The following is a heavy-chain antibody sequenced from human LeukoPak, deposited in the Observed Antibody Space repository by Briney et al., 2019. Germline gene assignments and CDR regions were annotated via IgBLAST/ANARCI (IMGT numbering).Heavy chain of an antibody. CDR2: WDSRSM. CDR3: AKAVTTRYYYYGMDV. D-gene: IGHD4-17*01. V-gene: IGHV3-9*01. Sequence: WDSRSMAYADPVRGRFTISRDNAKNSLYLQMNSLRAEDTALYYCAKAVTTRYYYYGMDVWGQGTTVTVSS. J-gene: IGHJ6*02.